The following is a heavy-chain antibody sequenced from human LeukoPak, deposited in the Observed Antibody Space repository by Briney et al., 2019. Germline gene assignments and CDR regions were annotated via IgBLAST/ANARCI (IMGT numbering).Heavy chain of an antibody. J-gene: IGHJ3*02. CDR2: ISSSSSTI. CDR3: ARVKAAAGTQIAFDI. V-gene: IGHV3-48*01. Sequence: GGSLRLSCAASGFTFSSYSMNWVRQAPGKGLEWVSYISSSSSTIYYADSVKGRFTISRDNAKNSLYLQMNSLRAEDTAVYYCARVKAAAGTQIAFDIWGQGTMVTVSS. CDR1: GFTFSSYS. D-gene: IGHD6-13*01.